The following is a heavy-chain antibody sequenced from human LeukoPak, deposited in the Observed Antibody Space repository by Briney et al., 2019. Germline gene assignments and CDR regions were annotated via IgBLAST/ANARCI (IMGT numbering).Heavy chain of an antibody. D-gene: IGHD3-22*01. CDR2: VSGSGGYT. J-gene: IGHJ4*02. CDR3: AKDRPNYYDSSGHYYRRDGDY. CDR1: GFTFSSDA. Sequence: PGGSLRLPCAASGFTFSSDAMSWVRQAPGKGLEWVSSVSGSGGYTYYAGSVKGRFTISRDNSKNTLYLQMNRLRAEDTAIYYCAKDRPNYYDSSGHYYRRDGDYWGQGTLVTVSS. V-gene: IGHV3-23*01.